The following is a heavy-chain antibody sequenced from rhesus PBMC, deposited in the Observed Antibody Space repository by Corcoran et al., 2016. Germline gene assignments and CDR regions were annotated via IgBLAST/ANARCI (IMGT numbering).Heavy chain of an antibody. V-gene: IGHV4-76*01. Sequence: QVQLQESGPGVVKSSETLSLTCAVSGGSISSGYDWSWIRQPPGKGLEWIGYIYGSSGSTNYNPSLKNRVTISKDASKNQFSLKLSSVTAADTAVYYCARSPTRLKYNSLDVWGRGVLVTVSS. CDR3: ARSPTRLKYNSLDV. D-gene: IGHD4-11*01. CDR1: GGSISSGYD. J-gene: IGHJ5-2*02. CDR2: IYGSSGST.